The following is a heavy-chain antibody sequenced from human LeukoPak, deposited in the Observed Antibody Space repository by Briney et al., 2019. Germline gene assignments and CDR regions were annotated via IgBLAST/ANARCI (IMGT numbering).Heavy chain of an antibody. CDR1: GFTFSSYA. D-gene: IGHD3-9*01. J-gene: IGHJ4*02. CDR3: AKDWSPPYYDILTGYNPFDF. V-gene: IGHV3-23*01. CDR2: ISGSGGSI. Sequence: PGGSLRLSCAASGFTFSSYAMSWVRKAPGKGLEWVSAISGSGGSIYYADSVKGRFTISRDNSQNTLYLQMNSLRAEDTAVYYCAKDWSPPYYDILTGYNPFDFWGQGTLVTVSS.